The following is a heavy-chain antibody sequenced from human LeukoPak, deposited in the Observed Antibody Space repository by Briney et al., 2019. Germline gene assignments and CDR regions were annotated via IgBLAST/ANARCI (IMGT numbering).Heavy chain of an antibody. J-gene: IGHJ3*02. D-gene: IGHD3-22*01. CDR3: ARARYYYDSSVDAFDI. V-gene: IGHV3-21*01. CDR1: GFTFSSYS. Sequence: GGSLRLSCAASGFTFSSYSMNWVRQAPGKGLEWVSSISSSSSYIYYADSVKGRFTISRDNAKNSLYLQMNSLGAEDTAVYYCARARYYYDSSVDAFDIWGQGTMVTVSS. CDR2: ISSSSSYI.